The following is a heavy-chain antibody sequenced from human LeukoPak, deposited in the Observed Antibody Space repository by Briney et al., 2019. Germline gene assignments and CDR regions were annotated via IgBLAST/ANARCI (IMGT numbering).Heavy chain of an antibody. Sequence: ASVKVSCKASGYIFTNYAVNWVRQAPGQGLEWMGWIKTNTGNPTYAQGFTGRFVFSLDTSVSTAYLHISSLKAEDTAVYYCARDYYDGSGYFYTKRFEPWGQGTLVTVSS. CDR2: IKTNTGNP. D-gene: IGHD3-22*01. CDR3: ARDYYDGSGYFYTKRFEP. CDR1: GYIFTNYA. V-gene: IGHV7-4-1*02. J-gene: IGHJ5*02.